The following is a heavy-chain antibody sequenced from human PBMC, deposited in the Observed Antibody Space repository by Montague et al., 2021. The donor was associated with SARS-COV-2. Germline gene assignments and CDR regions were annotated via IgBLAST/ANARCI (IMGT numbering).Heavy chain of an antibody. CDR2: INHRGTS. Sequence: SDTLSLTCAVYGGSFNDNYWSWIRQPPGKGLEWIGEINHRGTSNYNPSLKSRVSISVDTSKNQFSLYLGSVAAADTAVYYCARGRQHFSMIVAVMTGGEYYFDYWGQGTLVTVSS. CDR3: ARGRQHFSMIVAVMTGGEYYFDY. CDR1: GGSFNDNY. D-gene: IGHD3-22*01. V-gene: IGHV4-34*01. J-gene: IGHJ4*02.